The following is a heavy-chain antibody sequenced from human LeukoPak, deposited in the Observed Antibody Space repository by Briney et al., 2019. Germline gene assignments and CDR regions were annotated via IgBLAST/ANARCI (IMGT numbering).Heavy chain of an antibody. V-gene: IGHV3-20*04. D-gene: IGHD1-26*01. CDR3: ARVGLLHYPMDY. J-gene: IGHJ4*02. CDR1: GFTFNTYG. Sequence: GGSLRLSCSASGFTFNTYGMHWVRQAPGKGLEWISGASWNGDRTSYADSVKGRFTTSRDNAKNSVYLQLNSLRAEDTAVYYCARVGLLHYPMDYWGRGTLLTVSS. CDR2: ASWNGDRT.